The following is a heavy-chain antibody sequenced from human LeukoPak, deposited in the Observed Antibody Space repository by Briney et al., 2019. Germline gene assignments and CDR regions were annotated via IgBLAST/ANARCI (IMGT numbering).Heavy chain of an antibody. CDR1: GFTFSDYY. J-gene: IGHJ3*02. D-gene: IGHD1-26*01. CDR2: ISSSGSTI. Sequence: GGSLRLSCAASGFTFSDYYMSWIRQAPGKGLEGVSYISSSGSTIYYADSVKGRFTISRDNAKNSLYLQMNSLKAEDTAVYYCASSSGSYLQDAFDIWGQGTMVTVSS. V-gene: IGHV3-11*01. CDR3: ASSSGSYLQDAFDI.